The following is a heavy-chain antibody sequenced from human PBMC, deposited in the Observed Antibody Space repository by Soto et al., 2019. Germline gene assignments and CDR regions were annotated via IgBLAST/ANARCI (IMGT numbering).Heavy chain of an antibody. J-gene: IGHJ6*02. CDR2: IIPIFGTA. V-gene: IGHV1-69*13. Sequence: SVKVSCKASGGTFSSYAISWVRQAPGQELEWMGGIIPIFGTANYAQKFQGRVTITADESTSTAYMELSSLRSEDTAVYYCARKVVPAANYYYGMDVWGQGTTVTVS. CDR1: GGTFSSYA. D-gene: IGHD2-2*01. CDR3: ARKVVPAANYYYGMDV.